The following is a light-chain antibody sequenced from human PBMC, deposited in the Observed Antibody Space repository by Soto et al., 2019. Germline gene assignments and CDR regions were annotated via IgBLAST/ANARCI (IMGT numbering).Light chain of an antibody. V-gene: IGKV3-11*01. J-gene: IGKJ2*01. Sequence: EIVLTQSPATLSLSPGERATLSCRASQSVSSYLAWYQQKPGQAPRLLIYDASNRATGIPARFSGSGSGTAFTLTINSLEPEDFAVYSCQQRSNWPPYTFGQGTKLEIK. CDR2: DAS. CDR1: QSVSSY. CDR3: QQRSNWPPYT.